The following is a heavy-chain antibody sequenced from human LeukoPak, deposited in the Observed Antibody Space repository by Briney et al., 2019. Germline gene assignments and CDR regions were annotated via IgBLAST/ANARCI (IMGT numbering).Heavy chain of an antibody. CDR1: GFTFSHYW. CDR2: IKPDGSYN. CDR3: ANEMNWSFGY. V-gene: IGHV3-7*02. D-gene: IGHD1-1*01. Sequence: QPGGSLRLSCAASGFTFSHYWMSWVRQAPGKGLEWVATIKPDGSYNDYVDSVKGRFTISRDNAKNSLSLQMSSLRAEDTAVYYCANEMNWSFGYWGQGTLVTVSS. J-gene: IGHJ4*02.